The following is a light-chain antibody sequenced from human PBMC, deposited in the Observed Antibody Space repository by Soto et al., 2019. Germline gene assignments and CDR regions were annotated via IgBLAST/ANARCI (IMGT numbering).Light chain of an antibody. V-gene: IGKV4-1*01. J-gene: IGKJ1*01. CDR3: QQYYSTPWT. Sequence: DIVMTQSPDSLALSLGERATINCKSSQSLLYYSNNKNYFAWYQQKPGQPPKLLIYWASTRESGVPDRFSGSGSGTDFTLTITSLQAEDVAIYYCQQYYSTPWTFRQGTKVEIK. CDR2: WAS. CDR1: QSLLYYSNNKNY.